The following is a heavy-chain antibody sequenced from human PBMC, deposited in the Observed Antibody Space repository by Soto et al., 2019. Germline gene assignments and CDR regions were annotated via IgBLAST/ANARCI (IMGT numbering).Heavy chain of an antibody. CDR2: IIPIFGTA. CDR1: GGTFSSYA. CDR3: ARDRKAAASLWAVYYYGMDV. V-gene: IGHV1-69*13. Sequence: GASVKVSCKASGGTFSSYAISWVRQAPGQGLEWMGGIIPIFGTANYAQKFQGRVTITADESTSTAYMELSSLRSEDTAVYYCARDRKAAASLWAVYYYGMDVWGQGNTVTVSS. D-gene: IGHD6-13*01. J-gene: IGHJ6*02.